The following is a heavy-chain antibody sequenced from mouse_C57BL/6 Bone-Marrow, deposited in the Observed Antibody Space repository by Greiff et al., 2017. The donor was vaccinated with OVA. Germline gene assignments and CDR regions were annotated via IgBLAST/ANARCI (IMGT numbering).Heavy chain of an antibody. V-gene: IGHV5-17*01. J-gene: IGHJ3*01. CDR1: GFTFSDYG. D-gene: IGHD4-1*01. CDR3: ARTQTDWDPFAY. CDR2: ISSGSSTI. Sequence: DVMLVESGGGLVKPGGSLKLSCAASGFTFSDYGMHWVRQAPEKGLEWVAYISSGSSTIYYADTVKGRFTISRDNAKNTLFLQMTSLRSEDTAMYYCARTQTDWDPFAYWGQGTLVTVSA.